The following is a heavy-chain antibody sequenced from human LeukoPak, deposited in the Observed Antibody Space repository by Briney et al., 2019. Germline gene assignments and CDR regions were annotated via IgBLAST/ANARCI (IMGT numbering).Heavy chain of an antibody. V-gene: IGHV1-2*02. D-gene: IGHD3-9*01. CDR3: ARDDYDILTGYYLDDY. J-gene: IGHJ4*02. CDR1: GYTFTGYY. CDR2: INPNSGGT. Sequence: APVKVSCKASGYTFTGYYMHWVRQAPGQGLEWMGWINPNSGGTNYAQKFQGRVTVTRDTSISTAYMELSRLRSDDTAVYYCARDDYDILTGYYLDDYWGQGTLVTVSS.